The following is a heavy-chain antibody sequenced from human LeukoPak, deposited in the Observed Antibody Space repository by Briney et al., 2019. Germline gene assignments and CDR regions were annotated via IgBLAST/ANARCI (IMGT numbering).Heavy chain of an antibody. CDR2: ISGSGGST. CDR3: AKMALRIVVVPAASPLDY. CDR1: GFTFSSYA. D-gene: IGHD2-2*01. J-gene: IGHJ4*02. Sequence: QPGGSLRLSCAASGFTFSSYAMSWVRQAPGKGLEWVSAISGSGGSTYYADSVKGRFTISRDNSKNTLYLQMNSLRAEDTAVYYCAKMALRIVVVPAASPLDYWGQGTLVTVSS. V-gene: IGHV3-23*01.